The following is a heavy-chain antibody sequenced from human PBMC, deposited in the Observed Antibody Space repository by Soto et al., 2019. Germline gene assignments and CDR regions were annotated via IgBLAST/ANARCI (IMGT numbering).Heavy chain of an antibody. J-gene: IGHJ4*02. CDR1: GYRFTSYW. V-gene: IGHV5-51*01. CDR3: VRRLGTVTAFDY. Sequence: PGESLKISCKGSGYRFTSYWIGWVRQMPGKGLEWMGIIYPDDSDIKYSPSFQGQVTISADKSVNTAYLQWSSLKASDTAIYYCVRRLGTVTAFDYWGQGALVTVSS. D-gene: IGHD4-17*01. CDR2: IYPDDSDI.